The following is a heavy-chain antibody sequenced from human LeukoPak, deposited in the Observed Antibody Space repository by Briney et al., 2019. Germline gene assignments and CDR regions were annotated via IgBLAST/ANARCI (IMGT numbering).Heavy chain of an antibody. Sequence: LSETLSLTCAFSAASFSIHYWTWLRQSAGKGLEWIGYSSYIGSTKYNPCLMSGVTVSLDPSRNQFSLKCRSVTAADTDVYSCARDLVAVTKEFDIWGQGTMVSVSS. D-gene: IGHD4-17*01. CDR3: ARDLVAVTKEFDI. CDR2: SSYIGST. J-gene: IGHJ3*02. V-gene: IGHV4-59*11. CDR1: AASFSIHY.